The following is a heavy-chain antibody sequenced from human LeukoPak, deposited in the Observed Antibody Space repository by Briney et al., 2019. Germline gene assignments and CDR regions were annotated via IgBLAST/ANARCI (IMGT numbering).Heavy chain of an antibody. CDR1: GGAISSGYW. V-gene: IGHV4-4*02. D-gene: IGHD6-13*01. Sequence: SETLSLTCAVSGGAISSGYWWTWVRQPPGKGLEWIGSIYYSGSTYYNPSLKSRVTISVDTSKNQFSLKLSSVTAADTAVYYCARDWPGYLYYFDYWGQGTLVTVSS. CDR3: ARDWPGYLYYFDY. J-gene: IGHJ4*02. CDR2: IYYSGST.